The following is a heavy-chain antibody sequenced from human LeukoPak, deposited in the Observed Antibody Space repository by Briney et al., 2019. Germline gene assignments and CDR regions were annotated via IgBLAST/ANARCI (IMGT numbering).Heavy chain of an antibody. CDR1: GGSISSYY. CDR3: AREGADLGVVMGMDV. Sequence: SETLSLTCTVSGGSISSYYWSWIRQPPGKGLEWIGYIYYSGSTNYNPSLKSRVTISVDTSKNQFSLKLSSVTAADTAVYYCAREGADLGVVMGMDVWGQGTTVTVSS. D-gene: IGHD3-3*01. V-gene: IGHV4-59*01. CDR2: IYYSGST. J-gene: IGHJ6*02.